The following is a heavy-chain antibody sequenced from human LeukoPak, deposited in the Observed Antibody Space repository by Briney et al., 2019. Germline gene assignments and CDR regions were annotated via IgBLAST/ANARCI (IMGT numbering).Heavy chain of an antibody. CDR1: GFTFDDYA. CDR2: ISWNSGSI. J-gene: IGHJ3*02. CDR3: ARGLLYSGSYYGNDAFDI. Sequence: PGGSLRLSCAASGFTFDDYAMHWVRQAPGKGLEWVSGISWNSGSIGYADSVKGRFTISRDNAKNSLYLQMNSLRAEDTAVYYCARGLLYSGSYYGNDAFDIWGQGTMVTVSS. V-gene: IGHV3-9*01. D-gene: IGHD1-26*01.